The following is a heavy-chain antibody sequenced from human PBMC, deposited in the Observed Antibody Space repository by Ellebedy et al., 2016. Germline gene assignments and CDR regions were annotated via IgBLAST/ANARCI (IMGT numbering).Heavy chain of an antibody. Sequence: GESLKISCAASGFTFSNAWMNWVRQAPGKGLEWVGRIKSKTYGGAADYAAPVKGRFTISRDDSKNTLYLQMNSLKTEDTAVYFCTTVYRYNYDSVWGQGTLVTVSS. CDR3: TTVYRYNYDSV. D-gene: IGHD5-18*01. CDR1: GFTFSNAW. V-gene: IGHV3-15*01. CDR2: IKSKTYGGAA. J-gene: IGHJ4*02.